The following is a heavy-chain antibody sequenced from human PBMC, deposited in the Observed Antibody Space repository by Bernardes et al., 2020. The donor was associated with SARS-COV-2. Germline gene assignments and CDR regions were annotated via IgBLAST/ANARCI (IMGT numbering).Heavy chain of an antibody. J-gene: IGHJ4*02. D-gene: IGHD5-18*01. CDR3: VKRRAIFELWAGNFDS. Sequence: GGSLRLSCAASGFAFSSYWMSWVRQAPGKGLEWVANIRQDGSEKFYMDSVMGRFTISRDSSKGTLYLQMNSLTDDDTAVYYCVKRRAIFELWAGNFDSWGQGTLVTVSS. CDR1: GFAFSSYW. CDR2: IRQDGSEK. V-gene: IGHV3-7*01.